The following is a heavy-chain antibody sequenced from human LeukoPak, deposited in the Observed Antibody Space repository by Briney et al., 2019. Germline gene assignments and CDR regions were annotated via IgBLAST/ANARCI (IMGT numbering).Heavy chain of an antibody. CDR2: TYYRSKWYN. V-gene: IGHV6-1*01. J-gene: IGHJ3*01. Sequence: SQTLSLTCAISGDSVSSNNAAWTWIRQSPSRGLEWLGRTYYRSKWYNDYAVSVKSRITVNPDTSKNQFSLHLNSVTPEDTAVYYCAKMSGGSYYGTFDLWGQGTMVTVSS. CDR3: AKMSGGSYYGTFDL. D-gene: IGHD3-22*01. CDR1: GDSVSSNNAA.